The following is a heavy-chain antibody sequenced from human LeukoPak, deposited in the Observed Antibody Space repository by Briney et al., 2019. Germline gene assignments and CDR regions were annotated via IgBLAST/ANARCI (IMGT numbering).Heavy chain of an antibody. CDR1: GYTFTTYS. D-gene: IGHD3-9*01. Sequence: ASVKVSCKASGYTFTTYSIHWLRQAPGQRLEWMGRINGGNDNTRYSQKFQGRVTITRDTSASTAYMELSSLRSEDTAVYYCATVSEYYDILPGYYIADYYGTDVWGQGTTVTASS. CDR3: ATVSEYYDILPGYYIADYYGTDV. J-gene: IGHJ6*02. V-gene: IGHV1-3*01. CDR2: INGGNDNT.